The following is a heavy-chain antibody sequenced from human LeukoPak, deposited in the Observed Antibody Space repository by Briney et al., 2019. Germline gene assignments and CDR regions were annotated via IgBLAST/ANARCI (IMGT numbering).Heavy chain of an antibody. CDR1: GFTFTYAW. Sequence: GGSLRLSCAASGFTFTYAWMSWVRQAPGKGLEWVANIKQDGSEKYYVDSVKGRFTISRDNAKNSLYLQMNSLRAEDTAVYYCARVTALVAGFDYWGQGTLVTVSS. J-gene: IGHJ4*02. D-gene: IGHD5-18*01. V-gene: IGHV3-7*04. CDR2: IKQDGSEK. CDR3: ARVTALVAGFDY.